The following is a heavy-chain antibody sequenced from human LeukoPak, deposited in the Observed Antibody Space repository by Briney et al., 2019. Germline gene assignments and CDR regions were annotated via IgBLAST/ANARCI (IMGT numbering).Heavy chain of an antibody. D-gene: IGHD3-16*01. J-gene: IGHJ4*02. V-gene: IGHV3-7*04. CDR1: GFTFSNYW. CDR3: ARTDWGRFDY. CDR2: IIQGGSDK. Sequence: GGSLRLSCAASGFTFSNYWMSWVRQAPGKGLEWVANIIQGGSDKNYVDSVKGRFIISRDNAKNSLYLQLNSLRGEDTAVYYCARTDWGRFDYWGQGTLVTVSS.